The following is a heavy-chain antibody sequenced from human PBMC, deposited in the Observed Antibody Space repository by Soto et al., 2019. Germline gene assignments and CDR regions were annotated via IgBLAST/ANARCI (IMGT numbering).Heavy chain of an antibody. CDR2: IYHSGSS. V-gene: IGHV4-59*12. J-gene: IGHJ5*01. D-gene: IGHD5-12*01. CDR1: GGSISSYY. Sequence: SETLSLTCTVSGGSISSYYWSWIRQPPGKGLEWIGYIYHSGSSNYNPSLKSRVTILLDTSKNQLYLQMNSLRGEDTAVYYCAKRVKGYSPSFVDSWGQGTLVTVSS. CDR3: AKRVKGYSPSFVDS.